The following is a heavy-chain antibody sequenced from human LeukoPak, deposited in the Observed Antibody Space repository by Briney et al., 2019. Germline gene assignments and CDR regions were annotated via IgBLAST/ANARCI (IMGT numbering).Heavy chain of an antibody. CDR3: ARVGGPNDDFDY. Sequence: ASVKVSCKASGYTFTSYGISWVRQAPGQGLEWMGRINPNSGGTNYAQKFQGRVTMTRDTSISTAYMELSRLRSDDTAVYYCARVGGPNDDFDYWGQGTLVTVSS. V-gene: IGHV1-2*06. CDR1: GYTFTSYG. D-gene: IGHD1-1*01. J-gene: IGHJ4*02. CDR2: INPNSGGT.